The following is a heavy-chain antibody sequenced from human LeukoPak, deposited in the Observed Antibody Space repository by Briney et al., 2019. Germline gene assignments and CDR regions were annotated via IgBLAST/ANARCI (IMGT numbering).Heavy chain of an antibody. CDR3: ASSRPNDY. D-gene: IGHD2-2*01. Sequence: PSQTLSLTCSVSGGSISIGGFYWSWIRQAPGKGLEWVSYISSSGSTIYYADSVKGRFTISRDNAKNSLYLQMNSLRAEDTAVYYCASSRPNDYWGQGTLVTVSS. V-gene: IGHV3-11*01. J-gene: IGHJ4*02. CDR2: ISSSGSTI. CDR1: GGSISIGGFY.